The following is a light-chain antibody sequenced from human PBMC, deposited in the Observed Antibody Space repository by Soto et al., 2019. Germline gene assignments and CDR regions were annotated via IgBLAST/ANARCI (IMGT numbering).Light chain of an antibody. CDR3: QTWGTGTWV. J-gene: IGLJ3*02. Sequence: QLVLTQSPSASASLGASVKLTCTLSIGHSSYAIAWHQQQPEKGPRYLMKLNSDGSHSKGDGIPDRFSGSSSGAERYLTISSLQSEDEADYYCQTWGTGTWVFGGGTKLTVL. CDR1: IGHSSYA. V-gene: IGLV4-69*01. CDR2: LNSDGSH.